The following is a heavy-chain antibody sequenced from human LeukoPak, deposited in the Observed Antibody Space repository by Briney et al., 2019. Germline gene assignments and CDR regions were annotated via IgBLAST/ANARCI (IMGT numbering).Heavy chain of an antibody. D-gene: IGHD3-22*01. V-gene: IGHV3-53*04. CDR2: IYSGGST. J-gene: IGHJ6*02. CDR1: GFTVSSNY. CDR3: HRYDTYGMDV. Sequence: QTGGSLRLSCAASGFTVSSNYMSWVRQAPGKGLEWVSVIYSGGSTYYADSVKGRFTISRHNSKNTLYLQMNSLRAEDTAVYYCHRYDTYGMDVWGQGTTVTVSS.